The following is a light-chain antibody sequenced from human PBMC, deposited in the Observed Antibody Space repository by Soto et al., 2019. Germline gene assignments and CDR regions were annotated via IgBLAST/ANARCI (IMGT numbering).Light chain of an antibody. CDR2: GAS. CDR1: RSISTY. Sequence: ETVLTQSPATLSLSPGERATLSCRASRSISTYLAWYQQKPGQAPRLLIHGASTRATGIPARFSGSGSGTEFTLTISSLQSEDFAVYYCQQYNNWPGTFGQGTKVDI. CDR3: QQYNNWPGT. V-gene: IGKV3-15*01. J-gene: IGKJ1*01.